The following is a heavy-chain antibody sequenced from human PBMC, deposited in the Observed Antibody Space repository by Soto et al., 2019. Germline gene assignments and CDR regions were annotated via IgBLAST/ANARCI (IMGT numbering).Heavy chain of an antibody. V-gene: IGHV4-34*01. CDR3: ATEVATDGRSYAFDI. CDR1: GGSFSGYY. J-gene: IGHJ3*02. Sequence: SETLSLTCAVYGGSFSGYYWSWIRQPPGKGLEWIGEINHSGSTNYNPSLKSRVTISVDTSKNQFSLKLSSVTAADTAVYYCATEVATDGRSYAFDIWGQGTMVTVSS. CDR2: INHSGST. D-gene: IGHD5-12*01.